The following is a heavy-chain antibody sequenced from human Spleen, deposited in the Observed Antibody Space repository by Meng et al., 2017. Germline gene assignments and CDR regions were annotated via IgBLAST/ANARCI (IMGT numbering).Heavy chain of an antibody. D-gene: IGHD3-10*01. CDR2: IIPIFGTA. CDR3: AREGGWFGGYGMDV. CDR1: GGTFSSYA. Sequence: SSVKVSCKASGGTFSSYAISWVRQAPGQGLEWMGVIIPIFGTANYAQKFQGRVTITADKSTSTAYMELSSLRSEDTAVYYCAREGGWFGGYGMDVWGQGTTVTVSS. J-gene: IGHJ6*02. V-gene: IGHV1-69*06.